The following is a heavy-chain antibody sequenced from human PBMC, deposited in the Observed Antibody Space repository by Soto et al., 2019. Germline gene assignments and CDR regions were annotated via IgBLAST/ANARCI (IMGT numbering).Heavy chain of an antibody. CDR3: AAGLRDTVYYYYGMDV. J-gene: IGHJ6*02. D-gene: IGHD5-18*01. Sequence: AASVKVSCKASGFTFTSSAVQWVRQARGQRLEWIGWIVVGSGNTNYAQKFQERVTITRDMSTSTAYMELSSLRSEDTAVYYCAAGLRDTVYYYYGMDVWGQGTTVTVSS. CDR1: GFTFTSSA. CDR2: IVVGSGNT. V-gene: IGHV1-58*01.